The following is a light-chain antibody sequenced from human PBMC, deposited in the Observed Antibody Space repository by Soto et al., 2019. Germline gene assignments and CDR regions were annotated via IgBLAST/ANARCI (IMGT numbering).Light chain of an antibody. CDR1: SSNIGSNT. Sequence: QSVLTQPPSASGTPGQRVTISCSGSSSNIGSNTVNWYQQLPGTAPKLLIYSNNQRPSGVPDRFSGSKSGTSASLAISGLQSEDEAVYYCAAWDDSLNGLVFGGGTKVTVL. CDR3: AAWDDSLNGLV. J-gene: IGLJ2*01. V-gene: IGLV1-44*01. CDR2: SNN.